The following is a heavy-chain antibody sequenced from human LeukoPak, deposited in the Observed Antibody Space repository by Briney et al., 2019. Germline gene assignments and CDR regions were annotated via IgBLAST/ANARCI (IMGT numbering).Heavy chain of an antibody. D-gene: IGHD5-18*01. CDR2: IKQDGSEK. CDR1: GFTFSSYW. CDR3: AREWGGTAMDYFDY. J-gene: IGHJ4*02. V-gene: IGHV3-7*01. Sequence: PGGSLRLSCAASGFTFSSYWMSWVRQAPGKGLEWVANIKQDGSEKYYVDSVKGRFTISRDNAKNSLYLQMNSLRAEDTAVYYCAREWGGTAMDYFDYWGQGTLVTVSS.